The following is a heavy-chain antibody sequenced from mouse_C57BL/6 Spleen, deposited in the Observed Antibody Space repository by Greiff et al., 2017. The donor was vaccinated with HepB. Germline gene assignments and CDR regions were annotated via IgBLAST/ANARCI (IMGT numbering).Heavy chain of an antibody. CDR3: DSLYEYDRGYFDY. D-gene: IGHD2-4*01. Sequence: EVQLQQSGPELVKPGASVKISCKASGYTFTDYYMNWVKQSHGRSLEWIGDINPNNGGTSYNQKFKGKATLTVDKSSSTAYMELRSLTSEDAAVYYCDSLYEYDRGYFDYWGQGTTLTVSS. CDR2: INPNNGGT. CDR1: GYTFTDYY. J-gene: IGHJ2*01. V-gene: IGHV1-26*01.